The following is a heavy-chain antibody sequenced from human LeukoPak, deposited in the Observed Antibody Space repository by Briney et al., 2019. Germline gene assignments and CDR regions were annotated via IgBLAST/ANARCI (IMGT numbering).Heavy chain of an antibody. V-gene: IGHV4-4*07. Sequence: PSETLSLTCSVSGGSINAFYWSWIRQPAGKGLEWIGRIHSSGSTNYSPSLKSRVTMLLDPSKNQFSLSLISVTAADTAVYYCAREAVHYGSGSFDYWGQGTLVTVSS. CDR3: AREAVHYGSGSFDY. CDR1: GGSINAFY. J-gene: IGHJ4*02. CDR2: IHSSGST. D-gene: IGHD3-10*01.